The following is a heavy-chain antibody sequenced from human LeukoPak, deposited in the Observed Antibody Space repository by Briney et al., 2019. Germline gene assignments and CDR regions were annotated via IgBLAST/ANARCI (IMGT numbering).Heavy chain of an antibody. CDR1: GFTFSSYA. V-gene: IGHV3-23*01. Sequence: QSGGSLRLSCAASGFTFSSYAMSWVRQAPGKGLEWVSAISGSGGSTYYADSVKGRFTISRDNSRNTLYLQMNSLRAEDTAVYYCAKDGAYHYDFWSGYYSTHFDYWGQGTLVTVSS. CDR2: ISGSGGST. CDR3: AKDGAYHYDFWSGYYSTHFDY. D-gene: IGHD3-3*01. J-gene: IGHJ4*02.